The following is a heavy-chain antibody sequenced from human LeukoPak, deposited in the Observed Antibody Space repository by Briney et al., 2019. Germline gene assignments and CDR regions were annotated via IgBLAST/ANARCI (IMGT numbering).Heavy chain of an antibody. CDR3: ANPTILHYFDY. CDR1: GFTFSSYA. Sequence: PGGSLTLSCAASGFTFSSYAMNWVRQAPGKGLEWVSAISGSGGSTYYADSVKGRFTISRDNSKNTLYLQMNSLRAEDTAVYYCANPTILHYFDYWGQGTLVTVSS. J-gene: IGHJ4*02. CDR2: ISGSGGST. V-gene: IGHV3-23*01. D-gene: IGHD1-26*01.